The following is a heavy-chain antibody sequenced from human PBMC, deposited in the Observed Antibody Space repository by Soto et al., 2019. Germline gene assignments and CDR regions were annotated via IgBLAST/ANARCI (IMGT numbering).Heavy chain of an antibody. J-gene: IGHJ4*02. CDR2: IYYSGST. D-gene: IGHD3-22*01. V-gene: IGHV4-30-4*01. CDR3: ARGESSGYWLDY. CDR1: GGSISSGDYY. Sequence: PSETLSLTCTVSGGSISSGDYYWSWIRQPPGKGLEWIGYIYYSGSTYYNPSLKSRVTISVDTSKNQFSLKLSSVTAADTAVYYCARGESSGYWLDYWGQGTLVTVSS.